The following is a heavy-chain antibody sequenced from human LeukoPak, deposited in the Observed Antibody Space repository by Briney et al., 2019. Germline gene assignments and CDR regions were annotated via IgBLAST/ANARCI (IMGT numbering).Heavy chain of an antibody. Sequence: GGSLRLSCAASGFTFSSYAMSWVRQAPGKGLKWVSTINDNGDGTYYADSVKGRFTISRDNSYNTVSLQMNSLRDEDTGVYYCAREEEGYYYDSSDYWGQGTLVTVSS. CDR2: INDNGDGT. CDR3: AREEEGYYYDSSDY. D-gene: IGHD3-22*01. J-gene: IGHJ4*02. CDR1: GFTFSSYA. V-gene: IGHV3-23*01.